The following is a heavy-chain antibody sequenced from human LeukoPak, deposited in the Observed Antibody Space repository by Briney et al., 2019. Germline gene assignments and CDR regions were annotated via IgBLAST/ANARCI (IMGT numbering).Heavy chain of an antibody. CDR2: MNPNSGNT. J-gene: IGHJ5*02. V-gene: IGHV1-8*01. CDR1: GYTFTSYD. Sequence: GASVKVSCKASGYTFTSYDINWVRQATGQGLEWMGWMNPNSGNTGYAQKFQGRVTMTRNTSISAAYMELSSLRSEDTAVYYCARVDDILNGYYPDWFDPWGQGTLVTVSS. CDR3: ARVDDILNGYYPDWFDP. D-gene: IGHD3-9*01.